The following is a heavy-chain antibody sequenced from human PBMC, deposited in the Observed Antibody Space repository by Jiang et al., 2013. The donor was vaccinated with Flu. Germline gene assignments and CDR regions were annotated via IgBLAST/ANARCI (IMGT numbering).Heavy chain of an antibody. D-gene: IGHD3-3*01. V-gene: IGHV1-3*01. CDR2: VNAGNGNT. J-gene: IGHJ4*02. CDR3: ARDHDFWSGYFDY. Sequence: HWVRQAPGPKDLSGWAGVNAGNGNTKYSQKFQGRVTITRDTSASTAYMELSSLRSEDTAVYYCARDHDFWSGYFDYWGQGTLVTVSS.